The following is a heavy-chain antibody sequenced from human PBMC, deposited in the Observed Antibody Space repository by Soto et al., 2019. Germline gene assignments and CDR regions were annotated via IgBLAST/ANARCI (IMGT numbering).Heavy chain of an antibody. CDR3: ATTNIYESGRGVTNWFDP. V-gene: IGHV4-59*01. CDR1: GGSISSYC. Sequence: PSVTMSLTWTVAGGSISSYCWSWIRKTTGKGLEWIGYIYYSGSTNYNPSLKSRVTISVDTSKNQFSLKLSSVTAADTAVYYCATTNIYESGRGVTNWFDPWGQGTLVTVSS. D-gene: IGHD3-10*01. CDR2: IYYSGST. J-gene: IGHJ5*02.